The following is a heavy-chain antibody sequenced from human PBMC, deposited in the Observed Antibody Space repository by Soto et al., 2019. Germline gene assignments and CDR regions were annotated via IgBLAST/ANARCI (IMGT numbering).Heavy chain of an antibody. V-gene: IGHV4-59*01. CDR2: LYYGRSA. J-gene: IGHJ4*02. CDR1: GDSISTYY. D-gene: IGHD3-22*01. Sequence: QVQLQESGPGLVKPSETLSLTCAVSGDSISTYYCMWIRQPPGKGLESIGYLYYGRSANYNPSLKSRVTLSVDTSTNQCYLTLSSMTAADTAVYYCALRSMAVVPEYWGQGTLVTVSS. CDR3: ALRSMAVVPEY.